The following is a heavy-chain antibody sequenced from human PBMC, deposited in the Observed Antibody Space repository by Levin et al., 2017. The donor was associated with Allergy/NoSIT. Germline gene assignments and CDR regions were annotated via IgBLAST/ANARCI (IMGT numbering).Heavy chain of an antibody. Sequence: KISCKASGGTFSSYAISWVRQAPGQGLEWMGGIIPIFGTANYAQKFQGRVTITADESTSTAYMELSSLRSEDTAVYYCARGGLAVAGFDYWGQGTLVTVSS. CDR1: GGTFSSYA. V-gene: IGHV1-69*01. D-gene: IGHD6-19*01. J-gene: IGHJ4*02. CDR3: ARGGLAVAGFDY. CDR2: IIPIFGTA.